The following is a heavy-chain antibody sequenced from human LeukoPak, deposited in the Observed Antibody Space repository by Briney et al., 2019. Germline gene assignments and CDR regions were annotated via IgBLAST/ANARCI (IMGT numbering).Heavy chain of an antibody. CDR1: GGSISSYY. CDR2: IYYSGST. V-gene: IGHV4-59*01. D-gene: IGHD3-10*01. J-gene: IGHJ4*02. Sequence: SETLPLTCTVSGGSISSYYWSWIRQPPGKGLEWIGYIYYSGSTNYNPSLKSRVTISVDTSKNQFSLKLSSVTAADTAVYYCARGYYYGSGSYYNVILDYFDYWGQGTLVTVSS. CDR3: ARGYYYGSGSYYNVILDYFDY.